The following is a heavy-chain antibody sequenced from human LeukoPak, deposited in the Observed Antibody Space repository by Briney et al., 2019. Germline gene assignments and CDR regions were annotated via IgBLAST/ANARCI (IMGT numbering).Heavy chain of an antibody. CDR1: GGTFSSYA. Sequence: EASVKVSCTASGGTFSSYAISWVRQAPGQGLEWMGGIIPIFGTANYAQKFQGRVTITANESTSTAYMELSSLRSEDTAVYYCASYDSSGPPTEYYFDYWGQGTLVTVSS. CDR3: ASYDSSGPPTEYYFDY. D-gene: IGHD3-22*01. V-gene: IGHV1-69*01. CDR2: IIPIFGTA. J-gene: IGHJ4*02.